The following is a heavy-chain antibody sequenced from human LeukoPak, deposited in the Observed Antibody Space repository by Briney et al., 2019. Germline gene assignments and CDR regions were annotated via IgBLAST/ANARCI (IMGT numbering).Heavy chain of an antibody. J-gene: IGHJ4*02. CDR2: IYNSGST. V-gene: IGHV4-39*01. Sequence: PSETLSLTCTVSGGSISSNNYYWGWIRQPPGMGLEWIGSIYNSGSTYYNPSLKSRVTISVDASKNQFALKLSSVTAADTAVYYCARDRSSYFDYWGQGTLVTVSS. CDR3: ARDRSSYFDY. D-gene: IGHD1-14*01. CDR1: GGSISSNNYY.